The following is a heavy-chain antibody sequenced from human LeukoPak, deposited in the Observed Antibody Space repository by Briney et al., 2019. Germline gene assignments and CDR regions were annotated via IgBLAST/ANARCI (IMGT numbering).Heavy chain of an antibody. J-gene: IGHJ3*02. CDR3: VWMKSTSEGAFDI. D-gene: IGHD2-2*01. Sequence: GGSLRLSCAASGFTVSSNYMSWVRQAPGKGLEWVSGISGSGGYTYYADSVKGRFTISRDNSKNTLYLQMNSLRAEDTAVYYCVWMKSTSEGAFDIWGQGTMVTVSS. CDR2: ISGSGGYT. V-gene: IGHV3-23*01. CDR1: GFTVSSNY.